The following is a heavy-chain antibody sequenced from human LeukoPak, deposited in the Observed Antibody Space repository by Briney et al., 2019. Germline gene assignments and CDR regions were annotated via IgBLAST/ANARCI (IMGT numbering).Heavy chain of an antibody. CDR1: GGSISSGGYS. J-gene: IGHJ4*02. Sequence: SETLSLTCAVSGGSISSGGYSWSWIRQPPGKGLEWIAYIYYSGSTNYNPSLKSRVTISVDTSKNQFSLKMSSVTAADTAVYYCARTTRYYDSSGCFDFWGQGTLVTVSS. CDR3: ARTTRYYDSSGCFDF. D-gene: IGHD3-22*01. V-gene: IGHV4-61*08. CDR2: IYYSGST.